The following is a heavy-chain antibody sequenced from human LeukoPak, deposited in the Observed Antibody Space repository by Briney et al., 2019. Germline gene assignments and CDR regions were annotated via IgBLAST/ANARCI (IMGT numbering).Heavy chain of an antibody. J-gene: IGHJ3*02. Sequence: GESLKISCKGSGYSFTSYWIGWVRQMPGKGLEWMGIIYPGDSDTRYSPSFQGQVTISADKSISTAYLQWSSLKASDTAMYYCARRCIFGVVHDAFDIWGQGTKVTVSS. CDR3: ARRCIFGVVHDAFDI. D-gene: IGHD3-3*02. CDR2: IYPGDSDT. CDR1: GYSFTSYW. V-gene: IGHV5-51*01.